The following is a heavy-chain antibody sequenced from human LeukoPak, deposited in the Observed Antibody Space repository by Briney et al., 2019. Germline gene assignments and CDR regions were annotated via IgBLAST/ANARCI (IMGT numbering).Heavy chain of an antibody. V-gene: IGHV3-21*01. Sequence: PGGSLRLSCAASGFTFSTYSMNWVRQAPGKGLEWVSSISSSSSYIYYADSVKGRFTISRDNAKNSLYLQMNSLRAEDTAVYYCARAGGSYPYFDYWGQGTLVTVSS. D-gene: IGHD1-26*01. CDR1: GFTFSTYS. J-gene: IGHJ4*02. CDR2: ISSSSSYI. CDR3: ARAGGSYPYFDY.